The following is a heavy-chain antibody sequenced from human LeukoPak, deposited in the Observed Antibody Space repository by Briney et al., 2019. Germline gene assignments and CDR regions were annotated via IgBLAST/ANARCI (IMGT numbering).Heavy chain of an antibody. CDR3: AKDSLRWSYFYYGMDV. J-gene: IGHJ6*02. V-gene: IGHV3-30*18. D-gene: IGHD4-23*01. Sequence: GRSLRLSCAASGFTLSSYGMHWVRQAPGTGLEWVAVISYAGSNKYYVDSVKGRFTISRDNSKNTLYLQMNSLRAEDTAVYYCAKDSLRWSYFYYGMDVWGQGTTVTVSS. CDR1: GFTLSSYG. CDR2: ISYAGSNK.